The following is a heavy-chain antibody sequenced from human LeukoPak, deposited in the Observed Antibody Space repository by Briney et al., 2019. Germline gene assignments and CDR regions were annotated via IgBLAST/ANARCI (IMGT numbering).Heavy chain of an antibody. V-gene: IGHV4-39*01. J-gene: IGHJ5*02. CDR3: ARHVGNGSGSYSRSANWFDP. CDR2: IYYSGST. Sequence: PSETLSLTCTVSGGSISSSSYYWGWIRQPPGKGLEWIGSIYYSGSTYYNPSLKSRVTISVDTSKNQFSLKLSSVTAADTAVYYCARHVGNGSGSYSRSANWFDPWGQGTLVTVSS. D-gene: IGHD3-10*01. CDR1: GGSISSSSYY.